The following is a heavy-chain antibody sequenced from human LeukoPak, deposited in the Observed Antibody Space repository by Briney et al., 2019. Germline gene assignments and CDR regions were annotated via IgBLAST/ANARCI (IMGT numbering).Heavy chain of an antibody. D-gene: IGHD2-2*01. CDR3: ATEGKKQLLQGDAFDV. CDR1: GYTLAELS. CDR2: SNLDHGET. V-gene: IGHV1-24*01. Sequence: ASVKVSCKVSGYTLAELSIHWVRQAPGKGLEWMGGSNLDHGETVYAPNFQGRVTMTEETSTGTAYMEVSNLRSDDTAVYYCATEGKKQLLQGDAFDVWGQGTMISVSS. J-gene: IGHJ3*01.